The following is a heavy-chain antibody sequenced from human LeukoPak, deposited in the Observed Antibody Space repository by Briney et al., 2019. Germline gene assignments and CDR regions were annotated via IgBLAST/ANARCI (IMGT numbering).Heavy chain of an antibody. D-gene: IGHD4-17*01. Sequence: PSQTLSLTCAVSGGSISSGDYYWSWIRQPPGKGLEWIGYIYYSGSTYYNPSLKSRVTISVDTSKNQFSLKLSSVTAADTAVYYCARVDYGDSRTVDYWGQGTLVTVSS. V-gene: IGHV4-30-4*08. CDR3: ARVDYGDSRTVDY. CDR2: IYYSGST. CDR1: GGSISSGDYY. J-gene: IGHJ4*02.